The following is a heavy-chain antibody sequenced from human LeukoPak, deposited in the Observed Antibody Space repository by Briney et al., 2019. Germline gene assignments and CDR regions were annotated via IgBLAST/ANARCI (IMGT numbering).Heavy chain of an antibody. J-gene: IGHJ5*02. V-gene: IGHV1-69*04. CDR3: ARDHCSGGSCYSRGPWHNWFDP. D-gene: IGHD2-15*01. Sequence: GSAVTVSCKASGGTFSSYAISWVRQAPGQGLEWMGRIIPIFGIANYAQKFQGRVTITADKSTSTAYMELSSLRSEDTAVHYCARDHCSGGSCYSRGPWHNWFDPWGQGTLVTVSS. CDR1: GGTFSSYA. CDR2: IIPIFGIA.